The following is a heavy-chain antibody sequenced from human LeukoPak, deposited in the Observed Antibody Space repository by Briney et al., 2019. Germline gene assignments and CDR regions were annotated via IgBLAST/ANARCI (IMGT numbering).Heavy chain of an antibody. V-gene: IGHV4-34*01. CDR2: INHSGST. CDR1: GGSFSGYY. D-gene: IGHD2-2*01. Sequence: PSETLSLTCAVYGGSFSGYYWSWIRQPPGKGLEWIGEINHSGSTNYNPSLKSRVTISVDTSRNQFSLKLSSVTAADTAVYYCARLRPPRPYCSSTSCKTYYYYYYGMDVWGQGTTVTVSS. J-gene: IGHJ6*02. CDR3: ARLRPPRPYCSSTSCKTYYYYYYGMDV.